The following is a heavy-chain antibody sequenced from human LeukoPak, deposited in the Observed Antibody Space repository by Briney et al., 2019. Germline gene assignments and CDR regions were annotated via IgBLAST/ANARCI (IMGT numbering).Heavy chain of an antibody. J-gene: IGHJ5*02. D-gene: IGHD2-15*01. CDR2: INHDGSDT. CDR1: GFTFKLYW. Sequence: PGGSLRLSCAASGFTFKLYWMHWVCQVPGRGPVWVSRINHDGSDTIYADSVRGRFTISRDDAKNTLYLQMNNLRAEDTAVYYCVRGGPSTWSWGQGTLVTVSS. CDR3: VRGGPSTWS. V-gene: IGHV3-74*01.